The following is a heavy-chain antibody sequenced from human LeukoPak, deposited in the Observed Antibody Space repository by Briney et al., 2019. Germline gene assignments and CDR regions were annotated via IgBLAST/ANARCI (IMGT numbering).Heavy chain of an antibody. J-gene: IGHJ6*04. V-gene: IGHV3-48*04. CDR1: GFTFSSYG. CDR2: ISGSGSTI. D-gene: IGHD3-10*02. Sequence: PGGSLRLSCAASGFTFSSYGMSWVRQAPGKGLEWVSAISGSGSTIYYADSVKGRFTISRDNAKNSLYLQMNSLRAEDAAVYYCAELGITMTGGVWGKGTTVTISS. CDR3: AELGITMTGGV.